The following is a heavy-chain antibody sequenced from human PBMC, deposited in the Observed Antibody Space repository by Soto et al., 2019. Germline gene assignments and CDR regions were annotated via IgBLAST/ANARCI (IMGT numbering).Heavy chain of an antibody. CDR3: ARGLLVVDTAMDTGYYFDY. J-gene: IGHJ4*02. Sequence: PSETLSLTCTVSGGSISSGGYYWSWIRQHPGKGLEWIGYIYYSGSTYYNPSLKSRVTISVDTSKNQFSLKLSSVTAADTAVYYCARGLLVVDTAMDTGYYFDYWGQGTLVTVSS. CDR2: IYYSGST. V-gene: IGHV4-31*03. CDR1: GGSISSGGYY. D-gene: IGHD5-18*01.